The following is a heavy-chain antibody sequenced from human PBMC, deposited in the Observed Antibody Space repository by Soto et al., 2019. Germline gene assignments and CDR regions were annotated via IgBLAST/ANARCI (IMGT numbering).Heavy chain of an antibody. D-gene: IGHD7-27*01. V-gene: IGHV4-31*03. Sequence: QVQLQESGPGLVKPSQTLSLTCTVSGGSISSGGYYWSWIRQHPGKGLEWIGYIYYSGSTYYNPSLKSRVTFSVDTSKNQFSLNLSSVTVADTAVYYCARGSRTELGSGYYFDCWGQGTLVTVSS. CDR1: GGSISSGGYY. CDR2: IYYSGST. CDR3: ARGSRTELGSGYYFDC. J-gene: IGHJ4*02.